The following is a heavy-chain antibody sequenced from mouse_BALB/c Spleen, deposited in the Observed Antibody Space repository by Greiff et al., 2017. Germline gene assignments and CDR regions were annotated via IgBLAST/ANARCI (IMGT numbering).Heavy chain of an antibody. V-gene: IGHV1-66*01. CDR1: GYSFTSYY. J-gene: IGHJ3*01. CDR3: ARFDGYYPAWFAY. Sequence: QVQLQQSGPELVKPGASVKISCKASGYSFTSYYIHWVKQRPGQGLEWIGWIFPGSGNTKYNEKFKGKATLTADTSSSTAYMQLSSLTSEDSAVYFCARFDGYYPAWFAYWGQGTLVTVSA. D-gene: IGHD2-3*01. CDR2: IFPGSGNT.